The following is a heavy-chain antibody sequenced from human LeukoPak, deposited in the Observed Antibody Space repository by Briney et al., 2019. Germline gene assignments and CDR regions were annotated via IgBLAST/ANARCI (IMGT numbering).Heavy chain of an antibody. CDR3: ARDAGTYSVDY. CDR2: IKPSSGST. V-gene: IGHV1-46*01. J-gene: IGHJ4*02. D-gene: IGHD1-26*01. Sequence: ASVKVSCKASGYTPTSHKMHWVRQAPGQGLEWMGIIKPSSGSTVYAQKFQGRVTMTRDTFTSTVYMELSSLTYVDTAVYYCARDAGTYSVDYWGQGTRVTVTS. CDR1: GYTPTSHK.